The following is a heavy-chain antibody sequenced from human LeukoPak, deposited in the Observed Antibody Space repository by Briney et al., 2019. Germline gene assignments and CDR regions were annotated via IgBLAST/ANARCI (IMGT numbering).Heavy chain of an antibody. Sequence: SETLSLTCTVSGGSINNYYWSWIRQPAGKGLEWIGLIYSSGSTSYNPSLKSRVTMSVDTSKKQFSLRLSSVTAADTAVYYCARGLNNRKSGRRFDVFEIWGQGTMVTVSS. V-gene: IGHV4-4*07. J-gene: IGHJ3*02. CDR3: ARGLNNRKSGRRFDVFEI. D-gene: IGHD1-14*01. CDR2: IYSSGST. CDR1: GGSINNYY.